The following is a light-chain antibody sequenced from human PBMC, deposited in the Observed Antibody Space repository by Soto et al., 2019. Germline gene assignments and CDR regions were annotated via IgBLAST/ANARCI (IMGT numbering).Light chain of an antibody. J-gene: IGKJ2*01. V-gene: IGKV1-5*01. CDR1: QSISTW. CDR2: DAS. CDR3: QHYNSYPYT. Sequence: DIQMTQSPSTLSASVGDRVTITCRACQSISTWLAWFQQKPGKAPDLLIYDASSLESGVPSRFSGSGSGTEFTLTISSLQPDDFATYYCQHYNSYPYTFGQGTKVEIK.